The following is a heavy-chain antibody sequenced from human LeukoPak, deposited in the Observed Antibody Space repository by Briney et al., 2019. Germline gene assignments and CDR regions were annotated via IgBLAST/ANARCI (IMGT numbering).Heavy chain of an antibody. D-gene: IGHD5-18*01. CDR3: ARDGDTAMVSFYDI. CDR2: IIPMFGTP. Sequence: PGASVKVSCKASGVIFSSYAITWVRQAPGQGLEWMGGIIPMFGTPNYAQKFQGRVTITADESTNTAYMELSSLTYEDTAMYYCARDGDTAMVSFYDIWGQGTKVTVSS. J-gene: IGHJ3*02. CDR1: GVIFSSYA. V-gene: IGHV1-69*13.